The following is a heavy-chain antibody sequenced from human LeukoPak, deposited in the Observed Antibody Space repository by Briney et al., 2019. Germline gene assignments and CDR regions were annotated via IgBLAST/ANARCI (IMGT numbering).Heavy chain of an antibody. J-gene: IGHJ4*02. D-gene: IGHD6-6*01. CDR1: GGSISSSRYY. V-gene: IGHV4-39*07. CDR3: ARGSWQLAEEVY. Sequence: PSETLSLTCTVSGGSISSSRYYGGWIRQPPGKGLEWIGSMYYSGSTYYNPSLKSRVTISVDTSKNQFSLKLSSVTAADTAVYYCARGSWQLAEEVYWGQGTLVTVSS. CDR2: MYYSGST.